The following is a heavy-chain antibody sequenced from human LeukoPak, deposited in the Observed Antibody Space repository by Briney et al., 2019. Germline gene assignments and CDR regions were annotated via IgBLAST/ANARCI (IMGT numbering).Heavy chain of an antibody. Sequence: QPGGSLGLSCAAPGLITEDYAIDWVRQAPGKGLEWVSLISGDGGSTFYADSVRGRFTISRDNSKNSLSLQMSSLRSEDTALYFCVRESERSGCFDHWGQGTLVTVSS. CDR3: VRESERSGCFDH. J-gene: IGHJ5*02. D-gene: IGHD1-26*01. CDR1: GLITEDYA. CDR2: ISGDGGST. V-gene: IGHV3-43*02.